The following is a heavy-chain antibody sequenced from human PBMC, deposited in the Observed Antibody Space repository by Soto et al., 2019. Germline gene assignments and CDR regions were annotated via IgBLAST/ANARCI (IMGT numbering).Heavy chain of an antibody. CDR2: IDWDDDK. V-gene: IGHV2-70*11. D-gene: IGHD3-22*01. CDR3: ARIRVGYDSSGYHFDY. J-gene: IGHJ4*02. Sequence: SGPTLVNPTQTLTLTCTFSGFSLSTSGMCVSWIRQPPGKALEWLARIDWDDDKYYSTSLKTRLTIYKDTSKNQVDLTMTNMDPVDTATYYCARIRVGYDSSGYHFDYWGQGTLVTVSS. CDR1: GFSLSTSGMC.